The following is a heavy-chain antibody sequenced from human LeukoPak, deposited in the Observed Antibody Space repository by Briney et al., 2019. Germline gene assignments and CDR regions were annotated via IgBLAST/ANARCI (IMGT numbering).Heavy chain of an antibody. CDR2: ISSSSSYI. D-gene: IGHD6-6*01. J-gene: IGHJ4*02. V-gene: IGHV3-21*06. CDR3: ARVSSMNYFDY. CDR1: GFTFSSYS. Sequence: GGSLRLSCAASGFTFSSYSMNWVRQAPGKGLEWVSFISSSSSYIYYADSVKGRFTISRDNAKNSLYLQMNSLRAEDTAVYYCARVSSMNYFDYWGQGTLLTVSS.